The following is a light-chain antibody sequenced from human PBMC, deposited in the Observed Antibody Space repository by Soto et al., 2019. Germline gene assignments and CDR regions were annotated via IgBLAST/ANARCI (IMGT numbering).Light chain of an antibody. CDR2: TAT. CDR1: RSIRTY. CDR3: QQYDHWPRGT. Sequence: DIQVTQSPSSLSASVGDRVTITCRASRSIRTYLNWYQQRPGKPPKLLIQTATTLQGGVPSRFSGSGSGTEFPLTISSLQSEDFAVYYCQQYDHWPRGTFGQGTKLEI. V-gene: IGKV1-39*01. J-gene: IGKJ2*01.